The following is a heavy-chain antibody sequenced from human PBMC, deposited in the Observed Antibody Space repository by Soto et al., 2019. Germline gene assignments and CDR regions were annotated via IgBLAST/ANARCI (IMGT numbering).Heavy chain of an antibody. CDR2: IRQDGSDK. CDR3: LNGRAVGE. V-gene: IGHV3-7*01. Sequence: EVQLVESGGGLVQPGGSLRLSCTVSGFTFNHYWMNWVRQAPGKGLEWLANIRQDGSDKYYVASVKGRFTISRDNAKNSLYLQMNCLAVEDTAVYYCLNGRAVGEWGQGTLVTVSS. CDR1: GFTFNHYW. D-gene: IGHD2-8*01. J-gene: IGHJ4*02.